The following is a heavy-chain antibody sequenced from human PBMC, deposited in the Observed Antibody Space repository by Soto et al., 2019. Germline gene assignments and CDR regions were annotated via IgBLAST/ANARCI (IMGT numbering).Heavy chain of an antibody. J-gene: IGHJ4*02. V-gene: IGHV1-18*01. D-gene: IGHD3-10*01. CDR2: ISAHNGNT. Sequence: QVHLVQSGAEVKNPGASVKVSCKGSGYDFTTYGITWVRQAPGQGLEWMAWISAHNGNTNYAPNLQGRVTVTRDTSTSTAYIELRSLGSDATAVYYCARGRYGAYWGQGALVTVSS. CDR3: ARGRYGAY. CDR1: GYDFTTYG.